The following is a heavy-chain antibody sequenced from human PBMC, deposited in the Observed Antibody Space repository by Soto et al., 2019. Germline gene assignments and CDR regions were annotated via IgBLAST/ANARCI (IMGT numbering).Heavy chain of an antibody. V-gene: IGHV3-48*01. J-gene: IGHJ5*02. CDR2: ISSSSSTI. CDR3: AKAPTYYYDSSPVSYNWFDP. Sequence: PGGSLRLSCAASGFTFSSYSMNWVRQAPGKGLEWVSYISSSSSTIYYADSVKGRFTISRDNAKNSLYLQMNSLRAEDTAVYYCAKAPTYYYDSSPVSYNWFDPWGQGTLVTVSS. CDR1: GFTFSSYS. D-gene: IGHD3-22*01.